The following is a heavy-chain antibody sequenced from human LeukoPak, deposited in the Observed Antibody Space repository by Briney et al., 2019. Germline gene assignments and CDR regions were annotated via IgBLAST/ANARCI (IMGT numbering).Heavy chain of an antibody. CDR2: ISGSGGST. D-gene: IGHD2-2*01. CDR3: AKEVAVVVPAAKYYYYYYMDV. CDR1: GFTFSSDG. J-gene: IGHJ6*03. Sequence: GGSLRLSCAASGFTFSSDGMSSVRQAPGKGRWWVSAISGSGGSTYYADSVKGRFTISRDNSKNTLYLQMNSLRAEDTAVYYCAKEVAVVVPAAKYYYYYYMDVWGKGTTVTISS. V-gene: IGHV3-23*01.